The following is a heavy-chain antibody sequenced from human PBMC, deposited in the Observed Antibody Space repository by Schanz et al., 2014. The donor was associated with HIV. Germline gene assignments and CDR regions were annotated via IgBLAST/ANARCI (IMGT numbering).Heavy chain of an antibody. V-gene: IGHV3-7*03. Sequence: EVQLVESGGGLVPPGGSLRLSCAASGFTFNTYWMTWVRQAPGKGLQWVANIRQDGGQTYYVDSVKGRFTISRDNSKNTLYLQINSLRAEDTAVYYCALSRPSGYGGSWYFDLWGRGTLVAVSS. CDR2: IRQDGGQT. D-gene: IGHD2-15*01. CDR3: ALSRPSGYGGSWYFDL. CDR1: GFTFNTYW. J-gene: IGHJ2*01.